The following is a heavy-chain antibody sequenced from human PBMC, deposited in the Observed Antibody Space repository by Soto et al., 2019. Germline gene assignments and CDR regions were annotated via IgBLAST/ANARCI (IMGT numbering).Heavy chain of an antibody. J-gene: IGHJ3*02. CDR2: IYTSGST. CDR1: GGSISSYY. V-gene: IGHV4-4*07. D-gene: IGHD3-22*01. CDR3: ARDSFYDSSGYPGAFDI. Sequence: PSETLSLTCTVSGGSISSYYWSWIRQPAGKGLEWIGRIYTSGSTNYNPSLKSRVTMSVDTSKNQFSLKLSSVTAADTAVYYCARDSFYDSSGYPGAFDIWGQGTMVTVSS.